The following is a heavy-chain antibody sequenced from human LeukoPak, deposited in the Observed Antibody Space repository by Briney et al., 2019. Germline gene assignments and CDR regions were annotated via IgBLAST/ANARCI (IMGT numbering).Heavy chain of an antibody. Sequence: PGGSLRLSCAASGFTFSSYAMSWVRQAPGKGLEWVSSISSRSSYKSYVDSVKGRFTISRDNVKNSLYLQMNSLRAEDTAVYYCAKDLAVAGVFDYWGQGTLVTVSS. CDR2: ISSRSSYK. CDR1: GFTFSSYA. CDR3: AKDLAVAGVFDY. V-gene: IGHV3-21*01. D-gene: IGHD6-19*01. J-gene: IGHJ4*02.